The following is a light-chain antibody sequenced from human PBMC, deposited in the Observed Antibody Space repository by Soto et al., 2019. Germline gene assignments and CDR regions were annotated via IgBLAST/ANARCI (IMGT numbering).Light chain of an antibody. Sequence: DIAMTQAPGSLSISTTHPAPVSFLSSPSVTNYLAWYQQKPGQPPRLLIYGAFNRAAGIPARFSGSGSGTDFTLTISSLEPEDSAVYYCQQRNIGPTVNFGQGTRLENK. CDR3: QQRNIGPTVN. CDR1: PSVTNY. CDR2: GAF. J-gene: IGKJ5*01. V-gene: IGKV3-11*01.